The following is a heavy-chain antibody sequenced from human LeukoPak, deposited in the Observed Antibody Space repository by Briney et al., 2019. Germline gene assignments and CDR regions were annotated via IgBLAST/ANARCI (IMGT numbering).Heavy chain of an antibody. CDR3: ARGGLTTVNQLYFDY. Sequence: SETLSLTCTVSDGSINGYYWSWIRQPPGKGLDWIGYMYSGGTTNYSPSLKSRVTISEDTSKNQFSLKLSSVTAADTAVYYCARGGLTTVNQLYFDYWGQGTLVTVSS. CDR2: MYSGGTT. CDR1: DGSINGYY. J-gene: IGHJ4*02. V-gene: IGHV4-59*12. D-gene: IGHD4-17*01.